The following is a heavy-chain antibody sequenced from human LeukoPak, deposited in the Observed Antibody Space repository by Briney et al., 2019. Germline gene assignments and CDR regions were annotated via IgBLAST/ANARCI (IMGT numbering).Heavy chain of an antibody. CDR3: AKDVAPDSGWDLDY. J-gene: IGHJ4*01. V-gene: IGHV3-23*01. Sequence: PGGSLRLSCAVSGLTFSTYSMTWVRRRPGKGLEWVSSIYNSGAKIFYADSVKGRFTISRDNSKNMLYLQMNSLRVEDTAVYYCAKDVAPDSGWDLDYWGQGTLVTVSS. CDR1: GLTFSTYS. D-gene: IGHD6-19*01. CDR2: IYNSGAKI.